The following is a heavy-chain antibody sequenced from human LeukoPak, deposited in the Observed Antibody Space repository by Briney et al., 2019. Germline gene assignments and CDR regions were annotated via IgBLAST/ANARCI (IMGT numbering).Heavy chain of an antibody. D-gene: IGHD3-3*01. V-gene: IGHV3-30*03. CDR1: GFTFNSYG. CDR3: ATGFLEWLLSPLGSFYYGMDV. CDR2: TSYDGSNK. Sequence: GGSLRLSCAASGFTFNSYGMHWVRQAPGKGLEWVAVTSYDGSNKYYADSVKGRFTISRDNAKNSLYLQMNSLRAEDTAVYYCATGFLEWLLSPLGSFYYGMDVWGQGTTVTVSS. J-gene: IGHJ6*02.